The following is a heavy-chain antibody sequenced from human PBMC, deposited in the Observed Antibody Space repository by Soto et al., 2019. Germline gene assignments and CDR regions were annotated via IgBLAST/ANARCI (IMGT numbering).Heavy chain of an antibody. CDR3: ARDIAVAGSVPDY. V-gene: IGHV3-33*01. Sequence: GGSLRLSCAASGFTFSSYGMHWVRQAPGKGLEWVAVIWYDGSNKYYADSVKGRFTISRDNSKNTLYLQMNSLSAEDTAVYYCARDIAVAGSVPDYWGQGTLVTVSS. CDR2: IWYDGSNK. D-gene: IGHD6-19*01. CDR1: GFTFSSYG. J-gene: IGHJ4*02.